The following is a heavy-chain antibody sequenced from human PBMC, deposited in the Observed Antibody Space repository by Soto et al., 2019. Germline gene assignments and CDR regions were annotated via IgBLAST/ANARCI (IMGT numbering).Heavy chain of an antibody. CDR3: ARGGDSGYANRWLTATGPFDY. CDR1: GGSISSYY. J-gene: IGHJ4*02. Sequence: PSETLSLTCTVSGGSISSYYWSWIRQPPGKGLEWIGYIYYSGSTNYNPSLKSRVTISVDTSKNQFSLKLSSVTAADTAVYYCARGGDSGYANRWLTATGPFDYWGQGTLVTVSS. V-gene: IGHV4-59*01. D-gene: IGHD5-12*01. CDR2: IYYSGST.